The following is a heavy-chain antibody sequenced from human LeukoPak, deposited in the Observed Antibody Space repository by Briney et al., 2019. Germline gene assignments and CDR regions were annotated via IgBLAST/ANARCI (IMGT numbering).Heavy chain of an antibody. CDR2: ISSSSSTI. CDR3: WYGSGSWDY. J-gene: IGHJ4*02. V-gene: IGHV3-48*01. Sequence: GGSLSLSCAASGFTFSSYSMNWVRQAPGKGLEWVSYISSSSSTIYYADSVKGRFTISRDNAKNSLYLQMNSLRAEDTAVYYCWYGSGSWDYWGQGTLVTVSS. CDR1: GFTFSSYS. D-gene: IGHD3-10*01.